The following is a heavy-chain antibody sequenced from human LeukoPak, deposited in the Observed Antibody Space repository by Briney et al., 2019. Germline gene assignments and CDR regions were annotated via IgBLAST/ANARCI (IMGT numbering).Heavy chain of an antibody. J-gene: IGHJ4*02. CDR1: GGPLSAYY. Sequence: PSETLSLTCTVSGGPLSAYYRTWIRQPPGKGLEWIGYIYDNGNTNYNPSLKSRVTISVDTSKNQFSLKLTSVTAADTAVYYCATGETGSTLGGYWGQGTLVTVSS. V-gene: IGHV4-59*01. D-gene: IGHD1-1*01. CDR2: IYDNGNT. CDR3: ATGETGSTLGGY.